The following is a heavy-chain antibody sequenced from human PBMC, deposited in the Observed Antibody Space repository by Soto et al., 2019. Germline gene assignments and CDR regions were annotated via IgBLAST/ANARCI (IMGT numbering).Heavy chain of an antibody. CDR1: VGTFSNHA. D-gene: IGHD2-21*02. CDR3: ARDDATYCGGDCYRYFYYGMDV. CDR2: IIPTFPTA. Sequence: SVKVSCKASVGTFSNHAISWVRQAPGQGLEWVGGIIPTFPTADYVQGFQGRVTITADDSTTTVYMELSGLRSEDTAMYYCARDDATYCGGDCYRYFYYGMDVWGQGTTVTVSS. J-gene: IGHJ6*02. V-gene: IGHV1-69*13.